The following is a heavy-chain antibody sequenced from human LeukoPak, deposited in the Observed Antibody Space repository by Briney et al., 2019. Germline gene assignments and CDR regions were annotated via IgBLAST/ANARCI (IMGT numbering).Heavy chain of an antibody. CDR1: GYTFTSYY. J-gene: IGHJ6*02. D-gene: IGHD3-3*01. Sequence: GASVKVSCKASGYTFTSYYMHWVRQAPGQGLEWMGIINPSGGSTSYAQKFQGRVTMTRDTSTSTVYMELSSLRSEDTAVYYCARAGYDFWSGYYLYYYYGMDVWGQGTTVTVSS. CDR3: ARAGYDFWSGYYLYYYYGMDV. V-gene: IGHV1-46*01. CDR2: INPSGGST.